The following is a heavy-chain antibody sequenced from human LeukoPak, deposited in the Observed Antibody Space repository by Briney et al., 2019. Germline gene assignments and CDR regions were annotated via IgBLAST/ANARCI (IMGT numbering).Heavy chain of an antibody. Sequence: GGSLRLSCAASGFTFGSYNMNWVGQAPGKGLEWVSSISTSSSYIYYADSVKGRFTISRDNAKKSLYLQMNSLRAGDTAVYYCARDGGDYYDSSGYPFHHWGQGTLVTVSS. CDR2: ISTSSSYI. CDR3: ARDGGDYYDSSGYPFHH. CDR1: GFTFGSYN. D-gene: IGHD3-22*01. J-gene: IGHJ1*01. V-gene: IGHV3-21*01.